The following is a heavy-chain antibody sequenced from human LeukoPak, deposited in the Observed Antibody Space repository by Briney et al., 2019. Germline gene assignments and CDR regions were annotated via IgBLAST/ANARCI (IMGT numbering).Heavy chain of an antibody. Sequence: GVSLRLSCAASGFTFTSYAMSWVRQAPGKGLEWVSTISGSGGNTYYADSVKGRFTISRDNSKNTLYLQMNSLRVEDTAVYYCARGGSPRGFLGYWGQGTLVTVSS. CDR1: GFTFTSYA. J-gene: IGHJ4*02. CDR2: ISGSGGNT. D-gene: IGHD2-15*01. CDR3: ARGGSPRGFLGY. V-gene: IGHV3-23*01.